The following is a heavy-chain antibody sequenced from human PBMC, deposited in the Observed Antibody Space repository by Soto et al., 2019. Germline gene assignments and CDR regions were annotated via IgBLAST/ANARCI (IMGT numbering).Heavy chain of an antibody. D-gene: IGHD3-10*01. CDR3: ARYNYGSGDDYNIDY. J-gene: IGHJ4*02. Sequence: SETLSLTCAVSGASIISMNWWSWVRQPPGKGLKWIGEIHHSGSTNYNPSLMSRVTISVDKSKNQFSLKLTSVTAADTAVYYCARYNYGSGDDYNIDYWGQGTLVTLSS. CDR2: IHHSGST. V-gene: IGHV4-4*02. CDR1: GASIISMNW.